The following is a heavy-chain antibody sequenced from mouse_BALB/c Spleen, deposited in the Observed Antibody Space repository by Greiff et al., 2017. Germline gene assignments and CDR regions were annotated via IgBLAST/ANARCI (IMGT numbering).Heavy chain of an antibody. Sequence: EVHLVESGGGLVKPGGSLKLSCAASGFTFSDYYMYWVRQTPEKRLEWVATISDGGSYTYYPDSVKGRFTISRDNAKNNLYLQMSSLKSEDTAMYYCAREGYDGFAYWGQGTLVTVSA. CDR2: ISDGGSYT. CDR3: AREGYDGFAY. J-gene: IGHJ3*01. V-gene: IGHV5-4*02. CDR1: GFTFSDYY. D-gene: IGHD2-14*01.